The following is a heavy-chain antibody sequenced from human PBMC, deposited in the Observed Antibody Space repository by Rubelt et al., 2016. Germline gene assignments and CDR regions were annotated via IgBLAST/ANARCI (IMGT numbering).Heavy chain of an antibody. CDR3: SGRTVVVNAMRADAFDI. CDR2: INHSGST. CDR1: GGSFSGYY. D-gene: IGHD2-21*01. Sequence: QVQLQQWGAGLLKPSETLSLTCAVYGGSFSGYYWSWIHQPPGKGLEWIGEINHSGSTNYNTSLKSRGTISVEKSKNQFSLKLGAVTAADTAVYYCSGRTVVVNAMRADAFDIWGQGTMVTVSS. J-gene: IGHJ3*02. V-gene: IGHV4-34*01.